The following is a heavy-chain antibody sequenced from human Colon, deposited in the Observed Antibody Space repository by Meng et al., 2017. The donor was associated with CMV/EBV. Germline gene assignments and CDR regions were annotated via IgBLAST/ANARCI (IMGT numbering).Heavy chain of an antibody. CDR1: FIFSSQD. Sequence: FIFSSQDMHWVRQVPGKGLEWLAVFSYDGRNEYYADSVKGRFTISRDNAKNTVYLQMNNLRAEDTAVYYCVRESGPTAVRDNRFDPWGQGTLVTVSS. CDR3: VRESGPTAVRDNRFDP. J-gene: IGHJ5*02. V-gene: IGHV3-33*05. CDR2: FSYDGRNE. D-gene: IGHD6-6*01.